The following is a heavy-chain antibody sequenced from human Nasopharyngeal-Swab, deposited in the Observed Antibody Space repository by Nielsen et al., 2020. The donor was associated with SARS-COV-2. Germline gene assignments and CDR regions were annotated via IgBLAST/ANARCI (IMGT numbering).Heavy chain of an antibody. Sequence: ASVKVSCKASGYTFTSYGISWVRPAPGQGLEWMRWISAYNGNTNYAQKLQGRVTMTTDTSTSTAYMELRSLRSDDTAVYYCARTRIAGQEYYFDYWGQGTLVTVSS. CDR3: ARTRIAGQEYYFDY. D-gene: IGHD6-13*01. CDR2: ISAYNGNT. V-gene: IGHV1-18*01. J-gene: IGHJ4*02. CDR1: GYTFTSYG.